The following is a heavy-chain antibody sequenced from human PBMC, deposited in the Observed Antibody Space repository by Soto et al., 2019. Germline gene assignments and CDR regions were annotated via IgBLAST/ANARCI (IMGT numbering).Heavy chain of an antibody. CDR3: ARDGRLGCSGGSCYSPGWYFDL. J-gene: IGHJ2*01. D-gene: IGHD2-15*01. V-gene: IGHV3-72*01. CDR2: TRNKANSYTT. Sequence: EVQLVESGGGLVQPGGSLRLSCAASGFTFSDHYMDWVRQAPGKGLEWVGRTRNKANSYTTEYAASVKGRFTISRDDSKNSLDLQMNSLKTGDTAVYYCARDGRLGCSGGSCYSPGWYFDLWGRGTLVTVSS. CDR1: GFTFSDHY.